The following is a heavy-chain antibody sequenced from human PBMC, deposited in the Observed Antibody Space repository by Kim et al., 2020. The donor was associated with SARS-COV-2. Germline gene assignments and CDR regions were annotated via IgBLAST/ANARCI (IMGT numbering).Heavy chain of an antibody. CDR3: ARELRGKQLVW. CDR2: T. D-gene: IGHD6-6*01. V-gene: IGHV1-46*01. J-gene: IGHJ4*02. Sequence: TSYAQKSQGRVTLNRDTSTSTVYMELSSLRSEDTAVYYCARELRGKQLVWWGQGTLVTVSS.